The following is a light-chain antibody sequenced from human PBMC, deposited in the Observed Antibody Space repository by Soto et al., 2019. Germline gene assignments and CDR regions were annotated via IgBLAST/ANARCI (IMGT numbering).Light chain of an antibody. CDR3: QQRSNWPRT. J-gene: IGKJ1*01. V-gene: IGKV3-15*01. CDR1: QSVSSD. CDR2: GAS. Sequence: EIVMPQSPATLSVSPGERATLSCRASQSVSSDLAWYQQKPGQALRLLIYGASTRATGIPARFSGSGSGTDFTLTISSLQSEDFAVYYCQQRSNWPRTFGQGTKVDIK.